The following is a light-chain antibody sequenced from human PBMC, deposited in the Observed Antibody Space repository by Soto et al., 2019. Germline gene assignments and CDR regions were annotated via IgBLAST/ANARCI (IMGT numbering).Light chain of an antibody. CDR1: SSDVGVYNY. CDR3: SSYTSSSVV. V-gene: IGLV2-14*01. CDR2: EVS. J-gene: IGLJ2*01. Sequence: QSALTQPASVSGSPGQSITISCTGTSSDVGVYNYVSWYQQHPGKAPKLMIYEVSNRPSGVSNRFSGSKSGNTTSLNISGLQAEDEAEYYCSSYTSSSVVFGGGTKLTVL.